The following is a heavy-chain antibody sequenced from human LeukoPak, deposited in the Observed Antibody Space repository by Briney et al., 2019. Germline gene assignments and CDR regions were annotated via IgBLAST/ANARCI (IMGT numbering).Heavy chain of an antibody. CDR3: ASGGYCSSTSCYKYAFDI. Sequence: SETLSLTCTVSGGSISSYYWSWIRQPPGKGLEWIGYIYYSGSTNYNPSLKSRVTISVDTSKNQFSLKLSPVTAADTAVYYCASGGYCSSTSCYKYAFDIWGQGTMVTVSS. J-gene: IGHJ3*02. CDR1: GGSISSYY. V-gene: IGHV4-59*01. D-gene: IGHD2-2*02. CDR2: IYYSGST.